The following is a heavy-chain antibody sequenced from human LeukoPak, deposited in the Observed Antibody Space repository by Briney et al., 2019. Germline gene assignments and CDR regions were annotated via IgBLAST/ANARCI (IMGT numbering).Heavy chain of an antibody. CDR2: IYPGYYDL. J-gene: IGHJ6*03. D-gene: IGHD2-8*01. CDR1: GYSFTSYW. V-gene: IGHV5-51*01. CDR3: ARLAFCTNAVCFSNYYYSMDV. Sequence: GKSLMISCKGSGYSFTSYWIGSVRQMPGKGLEWMGIIYPGYYDLRSSVPFQGQVTISADKSISTAYLQWSSLKASDTAMYYCARLAFCTNAVCFSNYYYSMDVWGRGTTVTVSS.